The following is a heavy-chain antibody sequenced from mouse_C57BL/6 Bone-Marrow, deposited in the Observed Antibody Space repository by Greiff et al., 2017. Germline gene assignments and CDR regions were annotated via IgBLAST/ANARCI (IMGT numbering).Heavy chain of an antibody. CDR3: ASRSYWYFDV. Sequence: QVQLQQPGAELVKPGASVKLSCKASGYTFTSYWMHWVKQRPGQGLEWIGMIHPNSGSTNYNEKFKSKDTLTVDKSSSTAYMQLSSLTSEDSAVYYCASRSYWYFDVWGTGTTVTVSS. J-gene: IGHJ1*03. CDR2: IHPNSGST. CDR1: GYTFTSYW. V-gene: IGHV1-64*01.